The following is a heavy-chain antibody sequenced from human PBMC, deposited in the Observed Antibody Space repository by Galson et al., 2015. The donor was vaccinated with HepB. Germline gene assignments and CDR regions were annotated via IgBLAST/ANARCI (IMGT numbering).Heavy chain of an antibody. CDR1: GFSLSTSGVA. CDR2: IYWDYDK. V-gene: IGHV2-5*02. Sequence: PALVKPTQTLTLTCTFSGFSLSTSGVAGGWIRQPPKKALERLALIYWDYDKRYSPSLKSRLTITKDTSKNQVVLTMTNMDPVDTATYYCTHSVPNTVTTTPFDYWGQGTLVTVSS. J-gene: IGHJ4*02. D-gene: IGHD4-17*01. CDR3: THSVPNTVTTTPFDY.